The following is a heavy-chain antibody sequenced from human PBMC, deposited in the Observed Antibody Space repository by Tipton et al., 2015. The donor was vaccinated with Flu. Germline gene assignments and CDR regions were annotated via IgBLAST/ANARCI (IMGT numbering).Heavy chain of an antibody. CDR1: GFTFSSYA. J-gene: IGHJ4*02. Sequence: SLRLSCAASGFTFSSYAMSWVRQAPGKGLEWVSAISGSGGSTYYADSVKGRFTISRDNSKNTLYLQMNSLGAEDTAVYYCANMVGYCSGGSCGTTDYWGQGTLVTVSS. V-gene: IGHV3-23*01. CDR3: ANMVGYCSGGSCGTTDY. D-gene: IGHD2-15*01. CDR2: ISGSGGST.